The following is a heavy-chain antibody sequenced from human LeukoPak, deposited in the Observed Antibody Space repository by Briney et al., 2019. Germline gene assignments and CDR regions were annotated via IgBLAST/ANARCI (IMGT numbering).Heavy chain of an antibody. CDR3: ARGGDFGVPAPLGIDAFDI. Sequence: GGSLRLSCTGSGFTFGHYALAWVRQAPGKGLEWLGFIRSQAYGGTIEYAASVKGRFSISRDNSKSIADLQINSLKTEDTAVYYCARGGDFGVPAPLGIDAFDIWGQGTMVTVSS. J-gene: IGHJ3*02. CDR2: IRSQAYGGTI. V-gene: IGHV3-49*04. D-gene: IGHD2-2*01. CDR1: GFTFGHYA.